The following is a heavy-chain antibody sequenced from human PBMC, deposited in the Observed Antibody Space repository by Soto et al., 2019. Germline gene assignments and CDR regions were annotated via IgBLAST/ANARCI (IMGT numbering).Heavy chain of an antibody. Sequence: GGSLRLSCAASGFTFSIYSMNWVRQAPGKGLEWVSSISSSSSYIYYADSVKGRFTISRDNAKNSLYLQMNSLRAEDTAVYYCARDVGDYYDSSGYSYGMDVWGQGTTVTVSS. CDR3: ARDVGDYYDSSGYSYGMDV. CDR1: GFTFSIYS. V-gene: IGHV3-21*01. D-gene: IGHD3-22*01. J-gene: IGHJ6*02. CDR2: ISSSSSYI.